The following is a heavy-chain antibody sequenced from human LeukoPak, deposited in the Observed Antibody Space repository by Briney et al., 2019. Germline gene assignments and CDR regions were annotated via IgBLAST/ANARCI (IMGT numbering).Heavy chain of an antibody. D-gene: IGHD1-26*01. Sequence: GGSLRLSCTASGFTFSSYAMNWVRQAPGKGLEGVSDISGSGDDTYYADSVKGRFTISRDNSKNTLYLQMNSLRAEDTAVYYCTREGDFDYWGQGTLVTVSS. CDR2: ISGSGDDT. CDR1: GFTFSSYA. J-gene: IGHJ4*02. CDR3: TREGDFDY. V-gene: IGHV3-23*01.